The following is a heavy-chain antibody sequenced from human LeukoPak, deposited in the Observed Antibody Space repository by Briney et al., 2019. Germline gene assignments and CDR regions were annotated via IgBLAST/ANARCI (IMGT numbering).Heavy chain of an antibody. D-gene: IGHD2-2*01. V-gene: IGHV3-7*01. J-gene: IGHJ4*02. CDR3: ARLGTVPAAIVYCDY. CDR1: GFTFSSYG. CDR2: IKQDGSEK. Sequence: PGGSLRLSCAASGFTFSSYGMHWVRQAPGKGLEWVANIKQDGSEKYYVDSVKGRFTISRDNAKNSLYLQMNSLRAEDTAVYYCARLGTVPAAIVYCDYWGQGTLVTVSS.